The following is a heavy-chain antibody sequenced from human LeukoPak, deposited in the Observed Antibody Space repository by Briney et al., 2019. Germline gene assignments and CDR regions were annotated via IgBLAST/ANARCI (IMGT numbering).Heavy chain of an antibody. Sequence: ASVKVSCKASGYTFTSYGISWVRQAPGQGLEWMGWISAYNGNTNYAQKFQGRVTITADESTSTAYMELSSLRSEDTAVYYCAREAQSSGYYRYEYFQHWGQGTLVTVSS. J-gene: IGHJ1*01. CDR1: GYTFTSYG. CDR2: ISAYNGNT. V-gene: IGHV1-18*01. CDR3: AREAQSSGYYRYEYFQH. D-gene: IGHD3-22*01.